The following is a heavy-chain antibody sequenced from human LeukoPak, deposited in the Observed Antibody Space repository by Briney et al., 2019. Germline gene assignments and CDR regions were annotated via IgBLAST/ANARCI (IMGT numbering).Heavy chain of an antibody. Sequence: GGSLRLSCAASGFTFSDYYMGWIRQAPGKGLEWVSYISSSGSTIYYADSVKGRFTISRDNARNSLYLQMNSLRAEDTAVYYCARGETHYYDTSGYWAYYFDYWGQGTLVTVSS. D-gene: IGHD3-22*01. CDR2: ISSSGSTI. CDR1: GFTFSDYY. J-gene: IGHJ4*02. V-gene: IGHV3-11*01. CDR3: ARGETHYYDTSGYWAYYFDY.